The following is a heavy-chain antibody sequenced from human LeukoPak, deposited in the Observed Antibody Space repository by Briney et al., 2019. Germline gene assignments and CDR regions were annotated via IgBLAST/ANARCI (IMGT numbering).Heavy chain of an antibody. CDR1: GYSISSGYY. D-gene: IGHD3-10*01. V-gene: IGHV4-38-2*02. J-gene: IGHJ4*02. CDR2: IYRGGST. CDR3: AANSADDYTLGSSYKL. Sequence: SETLSLTCTVSGYSISSGYYWGGMRQPPGKGLECIGSIYRGGSTYYHPPLKSRVTITVDPYKNHVSVKRNSRTAADTAVYYCAANSADDYTLGSSYKLWGQGTLVTVSS.